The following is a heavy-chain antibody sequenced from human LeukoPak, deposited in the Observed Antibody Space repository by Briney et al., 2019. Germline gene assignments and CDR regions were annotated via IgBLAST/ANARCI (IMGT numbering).Heavy chain of an antibody. D-gene: IGHD5-24*01. CDR3: ARQRDGYNSPFDY. J-gene: IGHJ4*02. CDR2: IKQDGSEK. V-gene: IGHV3-7*01. CDR1: GFTFSSYW. Sequence: GGSLRLSCAASGFTFSSYWMSWVRQAPGKGLEWVANIKQDGSEKYYVDSVKGRFTISRDNAKNSLYLQMNSLGAEDTAVYYCARQRDGYNSPFDYWGQGTLVTVSS.